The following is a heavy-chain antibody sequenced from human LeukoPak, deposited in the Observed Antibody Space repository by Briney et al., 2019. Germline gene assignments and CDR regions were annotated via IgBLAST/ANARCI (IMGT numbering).Heavy chain of an antibody. CDR3: ATIGSSGTWAFDY. CDR1: GASISSSAYY. V-gene: IGHV4-39*07. Sequence: PSETLSLTCTVSGASISSSAYYWGWIRQPPGKGLEWIGSIDYSGSTYYNPSLKSRVTISVDTSKNQFSLKLNSVTAADTAVYYCATIGSSGTWAFDYWGQGTLVTVSS. CDR2: IDYSGST. D-gene: IGHD3-10*01. J-gene: IGHJ4*02.